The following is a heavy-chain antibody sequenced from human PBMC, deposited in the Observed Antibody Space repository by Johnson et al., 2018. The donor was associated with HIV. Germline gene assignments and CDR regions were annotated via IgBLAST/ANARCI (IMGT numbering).Heavy chain of an antibody. D-gene: IGHD6-13*01. CDR3: AREDGDSSSWAGAFDI. CDR2: MRFDGSEI. Sequence: QVQLVESGGGAVQPGRSLRLSCAASGFTFSSYGMHWVRQAPGKGLEWVTFMRFDGSEIHYVESVKGRFTISRDNSKNTLYLHMTSLRVEDTAVYYCAREDGDSSSWAGAFDIWGQGTMVTVSS. CDR1: GFTFSSYG. V-gene: IGHV3-30*02. J-gene: IGHJ3*02.